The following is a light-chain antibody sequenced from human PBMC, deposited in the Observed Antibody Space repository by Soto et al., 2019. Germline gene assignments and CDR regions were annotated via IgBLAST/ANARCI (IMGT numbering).Light chain of an antibody. CDR3: QDRGNWPLFS. CDR1: ESVAGH. Sequence: EILMTQSPGTLSGSPGERATLSCRASESVAGHLAWYQQKPGQAPRLLIHGASIGATGIPVRFSGSGSGTDFTLTISSLESEDFAVYYCQDRGNWPLFSFGGGTKVDIK. J-gene: IGKJ4*01. CDR2: GAS. V-gene: IGKV3-15*01.